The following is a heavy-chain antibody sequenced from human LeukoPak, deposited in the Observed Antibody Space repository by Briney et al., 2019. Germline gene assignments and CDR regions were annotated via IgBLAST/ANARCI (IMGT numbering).Heavy chain of an antibody. V-gene: IGHV3-30*02. D-gene: IGHD1-26*01. CDR1: GFTFSSYG. Sequence: PGGSLRLSCAASGFTFSSYGMHWVRQAPGKGLEWVAFIRYDGSNKYYADSVKGRFTISRDNSKNTLYLQMNSLRAEDTAVYYCAKVWPSGSFPPPYDAFDIWGQGTMVTVSS. CDR3: AKVWPSGSFPPPYDAFDI. CDR2: IRYDGSNK. J-gene: IGHJ3*02.